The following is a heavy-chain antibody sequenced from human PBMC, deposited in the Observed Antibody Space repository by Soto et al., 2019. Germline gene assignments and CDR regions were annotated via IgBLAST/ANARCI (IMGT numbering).Heavy chain of an antibody. J-gene: IGHJ4*02. CDR3: ARDGRIVLVPAT. V-gene: IGHV3-7*03. CDR1: GFTFSNYW. Sequence: GGSLRLSCASSGFTFSNYWMSWVRQAPGKGLEWVANIKQDGSDKYYVDSVKGRFTISRDNTKNSLHLQMNSLRVEDTAVYYCARDGRIVLVPATWGQGTLVTVYS. D-gene: IGHD2-2*01. CDR2: IKQDGSDK.